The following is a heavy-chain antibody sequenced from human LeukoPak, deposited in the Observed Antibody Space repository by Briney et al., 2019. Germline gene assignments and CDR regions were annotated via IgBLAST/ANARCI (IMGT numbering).Heavy chain of an antibody. D-gene: IGHD2-15*01. CDR3: ASEAFCAGGSCYLHRVAS. CDR1: GYTFTAYY. CDR2: IDTNNGGT. V-gene: IGHV1-2*02. Sequence: ASVKVSCKASGYTFTAYYMHWVRQAPGQGLEWMGWIDTNNGGTKYAQKFQGRVTITRDTSIGTAYMELSSLISDDTAVYYCASEAFCAGGSCYLHRVASWGPGTLVTVSS. J-gene: IGHJ4*02.